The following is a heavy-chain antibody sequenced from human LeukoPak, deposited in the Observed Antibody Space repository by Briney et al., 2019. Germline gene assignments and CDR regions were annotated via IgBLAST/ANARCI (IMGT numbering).Heavy chain of an antibody. J-gene: IGHJ4*02. V-gene: IGHV3-33*01. Sequence: PGGSLRLSCAASGFTFSSYGMHWVRQAPGKGLEWVAVIWYDGSNKYYADSVKGRFTISRDNSKNTLYLQMNSLRAEDTAVYYCARDLSVFSGSYTCGYWGQGTLVTVSS. CDR1: GFTFSSYG. CDR3: ARDLSVFSGSYTCGY. D-gene: IGHD1-26*01. CDR2: IWYDGSNK.